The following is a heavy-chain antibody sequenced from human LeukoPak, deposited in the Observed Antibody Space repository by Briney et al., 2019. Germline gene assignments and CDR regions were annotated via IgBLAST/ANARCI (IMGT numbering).Heavy chain of an antibody. CDR1: GFTFSSYG. CDR3: AKGLYGSGNVEAFDI. D-gene: IGHD3-10*01. Sequence: QPGGSLRLSCAASGFTFSSYGMHWVRQAPGKGLEWVAFIRYDGSNKYYADSVKGRFTISRDNSKNTLYLQMNSLRAEDTAVYYCAKGLYGSGNVEAFDIWGQGTMVTVSS. V-gene: IGHV3-30*02. J-gene: IGHJ3*02. CDR2: IRYDGSNK.